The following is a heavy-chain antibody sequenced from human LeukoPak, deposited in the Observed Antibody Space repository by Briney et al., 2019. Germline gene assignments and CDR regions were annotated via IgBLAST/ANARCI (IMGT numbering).Heavy chain of an antibody. CDR3: ARGYDILTGYYTLDY. V-gene: IGHV1-18*01. J-gene: IGHJ4*02. CDR1: GYTFTSYG. D-gene: IGHD3-9*01. CDR2: ISAYNGNT. Sequence: GASVKVSCKASGYTFTSYGISWVRQAPGQGLEWMGWISAYNGNTNYAQKLQGRVTMTTDTSTSTAYMELRSLRSDDTAVYYCARGYDILTGYYTLDYSGQGTLVTVSS.